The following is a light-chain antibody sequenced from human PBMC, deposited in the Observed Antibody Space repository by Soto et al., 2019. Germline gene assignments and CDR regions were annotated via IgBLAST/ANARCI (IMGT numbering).Light chain of an antibody. CDR2: RAS. CDR1: QNIVNY. CDR3: QQTYSIPWT. J-gene: IGKJ1*01. Sequence: DIQMTQSPSSLSGSVGDRVTISCRASQNIVNYFNWYQRKPVTAPRLLISRASTVRSGIPQRFSGSGSGRDFTLTISSLRPEDIGTYFCQQTYSIPWTFGPGTRVEI. V-gene: IGKV1-39*01.